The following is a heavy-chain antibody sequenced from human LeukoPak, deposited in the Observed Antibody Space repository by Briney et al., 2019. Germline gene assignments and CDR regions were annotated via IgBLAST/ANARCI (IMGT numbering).Heavy chain of an antibody. CDR2: ISDNGRNT. V-gene: IGHV3-23*01. CDR1: GFSFSSYA. Sequence: GGSLRLSCAASGFSFSSYAMNWVRQAPGKGLEWVSGISDNGRNTYYADSVKGRFTISRDNSKNTLYLQMNSLRAEDTAVYYCAKASSFYYYDSDYWGQGTLVTVSS. J-gene: IGHJ4*02. CDR3: AKASSFYYYDSDY. D-gene: IGHD3-22*01.